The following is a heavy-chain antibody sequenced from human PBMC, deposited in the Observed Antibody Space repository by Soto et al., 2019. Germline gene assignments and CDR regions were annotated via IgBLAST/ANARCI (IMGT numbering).Heavy chain of an antibody. J-gene: IGHJ4*02. V-gene: IGHV4-39*01. CDR1: GGSISSSSYY. CDR2: IYYSGST. Sequence: PSETLSLTCTVSGGSISSSSYYWGWIRQPPGKGLEWIGSIYYSGSTYYNPSLKSRVTISVDTSKNQFSLKLSSVTAADTAVYYCARHPAIVATIFYFDYWGQGTLVTVSS. D-gene: IGHD5-12*01. CDR3: ARHPAIVATIFYFDY.